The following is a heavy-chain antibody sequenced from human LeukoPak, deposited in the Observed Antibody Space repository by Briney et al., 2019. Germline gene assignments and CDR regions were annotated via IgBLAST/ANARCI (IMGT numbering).Heavy chain of an antibody. D-gene: IGHD3-10*01. CDR1: GGSISSSSYY. CDR2: IYYSGST. V-gene: IGHV4-39*07. J-gene: IGHJ4*02. Sequence: SETLSLTCTVSGGSISSSSYYWGWIRQPPGKGLEWIGSIYYSGSTYYNPSLKSRVTISVDTSKNQFSLKLSSVTAADTAVYYCASHSDMVRGVFGLKHDYWGQGTLVTVSS. CDR3: ASHSDMVRGVFGLKHDY.